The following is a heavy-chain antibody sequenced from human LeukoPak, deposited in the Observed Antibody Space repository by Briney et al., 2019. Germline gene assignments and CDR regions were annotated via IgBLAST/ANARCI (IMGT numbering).Heavy chain of an antibody. D-gene: IGHD6-19*01. CDR3: ASRIAVAGTDYFDY. Sequence: PSETLSLTCTVSGGSISSSSYYWGWIRQPPGKGLEWIGSIYYSGSTYYNPSLKSRVTISVDTSKNQFSLKLSSVTAADTAVYYCASRIAVAGTDYFDYRGQGTLVTVSS. V-gene: IGHV4-39*01. CDR1: GGSISSSSYY. J-gene: IGHJ4*02. CDR2: IYYSGST.